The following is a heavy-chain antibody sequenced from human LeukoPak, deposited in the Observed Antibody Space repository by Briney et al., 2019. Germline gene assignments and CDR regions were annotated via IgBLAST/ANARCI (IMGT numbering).Heavy chain of an antibody. CDR1: GFTFSSYV. Sequence: GGSLRLSCETAGFTFSSYVMHWVRRTPGKGLVWVSRISHDGIISYADSVKGRFTISRDNAKNTLILQMNSLRVEDTAVYYCARDGVYKIDYWGRGTLVTVSS. J-gene: IGHJ4*02. D-gene: IGHD5-24*01. CDR3: ARDGVYKIDY. V-gene: IGHV3-74*01. CDR2: ISHDGII.